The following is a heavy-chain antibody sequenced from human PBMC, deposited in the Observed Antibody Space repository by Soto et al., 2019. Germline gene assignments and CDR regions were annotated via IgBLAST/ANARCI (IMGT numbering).Heavy chain of an antibody. CDR3: ASRRGFGTYYFDY. V-gene: IGHV3-30*14. J-gene: IGHJ4*02. CDR1: GFAFRSYA. Sequence: QVQLVESGGGVVQPGRSLRLSCEASGFAFRSYAVHWVRQAPGKGLDWVALISYDGSNVYYADSVKGRFTISRDNSKNTLYLQMNSLRAEDTAVYYCASRRGFGTYYFDYWGQGTLVTVSS. D-gene: IGHD1-7*01. CDR2: ISYDGSNV.